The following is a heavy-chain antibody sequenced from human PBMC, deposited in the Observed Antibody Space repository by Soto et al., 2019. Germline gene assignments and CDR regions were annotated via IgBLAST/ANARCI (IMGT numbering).Heavy chain of an antibody. V-gene: IGHV4-39*01. D-gene: IGHD5-12*01. CDR3: SRLFDDSGYDEPFDY. Sequence: PSETLSLTCTVSGGSISSSSYYWGWIRQPPGKGLEWIGSIYYSGSTYYNPSLKSRVTISVDTSKNQFSLKLSSVTAADTAVYYCSRLFDDSGYDEPFDYWGQGTLVTVSS. J-gene: IGHJ4*02. CDR1: GGSISSSSYY. CDR2: IYYSGST.